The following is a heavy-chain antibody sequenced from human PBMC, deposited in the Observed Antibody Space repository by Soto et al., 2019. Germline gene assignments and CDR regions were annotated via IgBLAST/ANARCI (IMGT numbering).Heavy chain of an antibody. J-gene: IGHJ3*02. CDR3: ARTTYSSGWLGFDI. CDR1: GFSLSNAKMG. Sequence: QVTLKESGPVLVNPTETLTLTCTVSGFSLSNAKMGVSWIRQPPGKALEWLAHIFSSDEKSYSASLKSRLTISKDTSRSQVVLTLTNMDPVDTATYYCARTTYSSGWLGFDIWGQGTMVTVSS. CDR2: IFSSDEK. D-gene: IGHD6-19*01. V-gene: IGHV2-26*01.